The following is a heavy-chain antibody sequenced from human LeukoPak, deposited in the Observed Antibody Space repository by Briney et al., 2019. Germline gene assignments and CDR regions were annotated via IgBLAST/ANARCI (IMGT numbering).Heavy chain of an antibody. CDR1: GGSFSGYY. CDR3: AREGRHFDY. CDR2: INHSGST. Sequence: SETLSLTCAVYGGSFSGYYWSWIRQPPGKGLEWIGEINHSGSTNYNPSLKSRVTISVDTSKNQFSLKLSSVTAADTAVYYCAREGRHFDYWGQGTLVTVSS. V-gene: IGHV4-34*01. J-gene: IGHJ4*02.